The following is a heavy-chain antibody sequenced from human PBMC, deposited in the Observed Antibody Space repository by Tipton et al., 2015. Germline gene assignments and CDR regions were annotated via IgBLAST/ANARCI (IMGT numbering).Heavy chain of an antibody. CDR2: IYYSGTT. J-gene: IGHJ5*02. D-gene: IGHD6-6*01. V-gene: IGHV4-59*01. CDR3: ARGVTTIVPHWFDP. Sequence: GLVKPPETLSLTCAVYGGSFSDYYWSWIRQPPGKGLEWIGHIYYSGTTNYNPSLKSRVTISVDMSNNQFSLKLTSVTAADTAAYYCARGVTTIVPHWFDPWGQGTLVTVSS. CDR1: GGSFSDYY.